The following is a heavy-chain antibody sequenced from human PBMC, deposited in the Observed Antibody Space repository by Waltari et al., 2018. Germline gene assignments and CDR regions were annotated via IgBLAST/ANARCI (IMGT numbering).Heavy chain of an antibody. Sequence: DVQLVASGGGLVQPGRSLRLSCAASGFAFYDFAMHCVRQVPGKGLEWVSVVSWSGATVGYADSVNGRFAISRDNAKNSLYLQMNSLRVEDTAFYYCAASRGVYWYFDFWGRGTLVSVSS. D-gene: IGHD3-16*01. CDR2: VSWSGATV. CDR3: AASRGVYWYFDF. J-gene: IGHJ2*01. CDR1: GFAFYDFA. V-gene: IGHV3-9*01.